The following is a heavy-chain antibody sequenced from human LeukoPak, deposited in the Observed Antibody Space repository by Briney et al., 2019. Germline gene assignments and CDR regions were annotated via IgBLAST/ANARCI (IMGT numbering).Heavy chain of an antibody. D-gene: IGHD2-2*01. CDR1: GLTGSHNY. CDR2: IHTSGDT. CDR3: ARDLVEDIVVVPPYFDY. Sequence: GGSLRLSCAASGLTGSHNYVSWVRQAPGKGLEWVSAIHTSGDTCYADSVKGRFTISRDNAKNSLYLQMDSLRDEDTAVYYCARDLVEDIVVVPPYFDYWGQGTLVTVSS. V-gene: IGHV3-53*01. J-gene: IGHJ4*02.